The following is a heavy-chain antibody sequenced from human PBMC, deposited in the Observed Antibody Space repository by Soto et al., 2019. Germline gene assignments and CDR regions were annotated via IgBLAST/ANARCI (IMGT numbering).Heavy chain of an antibody. CDR3: ARDNDRLQLGGNYCYILDV. J-gene: IGHJ6*02. V-gene: IGHV1-69*12. Sequence: QVQLVQSGAEMKEPGSSVKVSCKTSGGTFSSSAISWLRQAPGQGLEWMGGIIPLFRTPDYAQKFQGRVTIAADESTSTAYMELSSLRSEDTAVDYCARDNDRLQLGGNYCYILDVWGQGTTLTVSS. CDR2: IIPLFRTP. D-gene: IGHD4-4*01. CDR1: GGTFSSSA.